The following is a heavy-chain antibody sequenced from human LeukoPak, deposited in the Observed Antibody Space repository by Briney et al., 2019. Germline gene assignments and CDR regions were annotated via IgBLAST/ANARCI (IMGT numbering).Heavy chain of an antibody. CDR1: GGSISSYY. CDR2: IYYSGST. Sequence: PSETLSLTCTVSGGSISSYYWSWIRQPPGKGLEWIGYIYYSGSTNYNPSLKSRVTISVDTSKNQFSLKLSSVTAEDTAVYYCARGVDTLVVPFDYWGQGTLVTVSS. J-gene: IGHJ4*02. V-gene: IGHV4-59*01. D-gene: IGHD2-2*01. CDR3: ARGVDTLVVPFDY.